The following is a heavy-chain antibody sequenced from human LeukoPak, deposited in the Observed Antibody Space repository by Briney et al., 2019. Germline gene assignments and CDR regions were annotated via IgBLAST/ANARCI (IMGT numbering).Heavy chain of an antibody. V-gene: IGHV3-48*01. CDR3: ARDPSSSPPYYFYYYMDV. CDR1: GFTFSSHN. CDR2: ISSRTI. D-gene: IGHD6-6*01. J-gene: IGHJ6*03. Sequence: GGSLRLSCAASGFTFSSHNMNWVRQAPGKGLEWVSYISSRTIYYSDPVKGRFTISRDNARNSLYLQMNSLRAEDTAVYYCARDPSSSPPYYFYYYMDVWGKGTTVTVSS.